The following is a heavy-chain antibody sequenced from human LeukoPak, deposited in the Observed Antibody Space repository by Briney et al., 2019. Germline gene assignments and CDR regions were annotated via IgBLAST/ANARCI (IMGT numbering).Heavy chain of an antibody. Sequence: GASVKVSCKASGYTFTGYYMHWVRQAPGQGLEWMGWINPNSGGTNYAQKFQGRVTMTRDTSISTAYMELSRLRSDGTAVYYCARGLRYFDWLAWWFDPWGQGTLVTVSS. CDR3: ARGLRYFDWLAWWFDP. CDR1: GYTFTGYY. V-gene: IGHV1-2*02. D-gene: IGHD3-9*01. CDR2: INPNSGGT. J-gene: IGHJ5*02.